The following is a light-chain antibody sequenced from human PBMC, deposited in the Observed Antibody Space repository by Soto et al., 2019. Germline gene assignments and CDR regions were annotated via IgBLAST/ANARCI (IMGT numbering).Light chain of an antibody. CDR2: DAS. J-gene: IGKJ1*01. CDR1: QDISNY. V-gene: IGKV1-33*01. CDR3: QQYDHLPRT. Sequence: DIQMIQSPSSLSASVGDRVTITCQASQDISNYLNWYQQKPGKAPKLLIYDASNLERGVPSRFSGRGSGTDFTFTISSLQPEDFATYYCQQYDHLPRTFGRGTKVEIK.